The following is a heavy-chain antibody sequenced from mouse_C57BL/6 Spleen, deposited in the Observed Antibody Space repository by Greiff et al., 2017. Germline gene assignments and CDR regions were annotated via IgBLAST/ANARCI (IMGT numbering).Heavy chain of an antibody. Sequence: EVMLVESEGGLVQPGSSMKLSCTASGFTFSDYYMAWVRQVPEKGLEWVANINYDGSSTYYLDSLKSRFIISRDNAKNILYLQMSSLKSEDTATYYCARGGSSGYGLYFDYWGQGTTLTVSS. CDR1: GFTFSDYY. J-gene: IGHJ2*01. CDR3: ARGGSSGYGLYFDY. CDR2: INYDGSST. D-gene: IGHD3-2*02. V-gene: IGHV5-16*01.